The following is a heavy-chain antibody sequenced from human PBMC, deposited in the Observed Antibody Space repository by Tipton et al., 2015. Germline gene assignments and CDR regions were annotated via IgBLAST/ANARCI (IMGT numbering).Heavy chain of an antibody. D-gene: IGHD5-24*01. CDR1: DGSISAYY. V-gene: IGHV4-59*01. J-gene: IGHJ6*02. CDR2: ISYTETS. Sequence: LRLSCTVSDGSISAYYWSWIRQPPGKGLEWIGYISYTETSHYNASLKSRVTISIDTSKNQFSLKLSSVTAADTAVYYCARDLEHGMDVWGQGTTVTVSS. CDR3: ARDLEHGMDV.